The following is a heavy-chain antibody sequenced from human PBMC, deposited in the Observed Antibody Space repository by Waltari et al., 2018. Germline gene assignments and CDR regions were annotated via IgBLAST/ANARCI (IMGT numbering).Heavy chain of an antibody. CDR2: ISGSGGST. Sequence: EVQLVESGGGLVQPGGSLILSCAASGFTFSSYAMSWVRQAPGKGLEWVSAISGSGGSTYYADSVKGRFTISRDNSKNTLYLQMNSLRAEDTAVYYFATIGVWEPKNYYWGQGTLVTVSS. D-gene: IGHD1-26*01. V-gene: IGHV3-23*04. J-gene: IGHJ4*02. CDR3: ATIGVWEPKNYY. CDR1: GFTFSSYA.